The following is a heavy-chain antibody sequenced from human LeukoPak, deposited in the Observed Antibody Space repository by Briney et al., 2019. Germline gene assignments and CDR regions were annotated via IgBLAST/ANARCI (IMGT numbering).Heavy chain of an antibody. CDR3: ARRAGAYSHPYDY. CDR2: IYSDNT. CDR1: EFSFSSYW. Sequence: GGSLRLSCAASEFSFSSYWMHWVRQAPGKGLVWVSFIYSDNTHYSDSVKGRFTISRDNSKNTLYLQMNSLRAEDTAVYYCARRAGAYSHPYDYWGQGTLVTVSS. D-gene: IGHD4/OR15-4a*01. V-gene: IGHV3-53*01. J-gene: IGHJ4*02.